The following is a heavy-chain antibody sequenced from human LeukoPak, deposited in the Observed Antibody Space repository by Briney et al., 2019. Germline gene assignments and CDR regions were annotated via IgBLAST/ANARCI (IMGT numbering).Heavy chain of an antibody. J-gene: IGHJ4*02. CDR1: GGTFSSYA. CDR3: ARHLWFGELYPFDY. D-gene: IGHD3-10*01. Sequence: GSVKVSCKASGGTFSSYAISWVRQAPGQGLEWMGWISAYNGNTNYAQKLQGRVTMTTDTSTSTAYMELRSLRSDDTAVYYCARHLWFGELYPFDYWGQGTLVTVSS. V-gene: IGHV1-18*01. CDR2: ISAYNGNT.